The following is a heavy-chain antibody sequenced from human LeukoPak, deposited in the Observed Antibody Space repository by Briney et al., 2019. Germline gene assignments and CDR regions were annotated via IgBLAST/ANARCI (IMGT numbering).Heavy chain of an antibody. CDR3: ARGPPLWSGYYYFDY. J-gene: IGHJ4*02. D-gene: IGHD3-3*01. CDR1: GGSFSGYY. CDR2: INHSGST. Sequence: SETLSLTCAVYGGSFSGYYWSWIRQPPGKGLEWIGEINHSGSTNYNPSLKSRVTISVDTSKNQFSLKLSSVTAADTAVCYCARGPPLWSGYYYFDYWGQGTLVTVSS. V-gene: IGHV4-34*01.